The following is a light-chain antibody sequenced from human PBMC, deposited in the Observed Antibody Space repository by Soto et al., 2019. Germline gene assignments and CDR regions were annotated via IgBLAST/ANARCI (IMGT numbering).Light chain of an antibody. V-gene: IGKV2-28*01. CDR2: LGS. CDR3: MQALQTPLA. CDR1: QSLLHSNGYKY. J-gene: IGKJ4*01. Sequence: DLVMTQSPLSLPVTPGEPASISCRSSQSLLHSNGYKYLDWYLQKPGQSPQLLIYLGSNRASGVPERFSGSGSGTDFTLKISRVEAEDVGVYYCMQALQTPLAFGGGTKVEIK.